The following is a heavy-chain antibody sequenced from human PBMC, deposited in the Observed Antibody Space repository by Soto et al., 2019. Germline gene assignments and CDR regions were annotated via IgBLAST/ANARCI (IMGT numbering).Heavy chain of an antibody. CDR3: ARGPRYYDSSGYYYSPLLRRYFDY. CDR1: GGSISSGGYY. CDR2: IYYSGST. Sequence: SETLSLTCTVSGGSISSGGYYWSWIRQHPGKGLEWIGYIYYSGSTYYNPSLKSRVTISVDTSKNQFSLKLSSVTAADTAVYYCARGPRYYDSSGYYYSPLLRRYFDYWGQGTLVTVSS. D-gene: IGHD3-22*01. V-gene: IGHV4-31*03. J-gene: IGHJ4*02.